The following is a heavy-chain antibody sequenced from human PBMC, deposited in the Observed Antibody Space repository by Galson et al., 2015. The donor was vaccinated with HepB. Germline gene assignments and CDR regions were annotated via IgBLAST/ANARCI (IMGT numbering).Heavy chain of an antibody. D-gene: IGHD6-13*01. J-gene: IGHJ6*02. V-gene: IGHV1-69*13. CDR3: ARRGRDGGYSSRVPGGMDV. Sequence: SVKVSCKASGGTFSSYAISWVRQAPGQGLEWMGGIIPIFGTANYAQKFQGRVTITADESTSTACMELSSLRSEDTAVYYCARRGRDGGYSSRVPGGMDVWGQGTTVTVSS. CDR1: GGTFSSYA. CDR2: IIPIFGTA.